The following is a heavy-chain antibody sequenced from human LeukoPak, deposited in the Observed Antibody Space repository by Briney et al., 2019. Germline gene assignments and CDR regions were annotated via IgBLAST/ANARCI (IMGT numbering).Heavy chain of an antibody. V-gene: IGHV1-46*01. CDR1: GYTFTSYY. CDR3: ARGYCRSTSCHEPPLYGMDV. D-gene: IGHD2-2*01. J-gene: IGHJ6*02. Sequence: GGSVKVSCKASGYTFTSYYMHWVRPAPGQGLEWMGIINPSGGSTSYAQKFQGRVTMTTDTSTSTVYMELRSLRSDDTAVYYCARGYCRSTSCHEPPLYGMDVWGQGTTVTVS. CDR2: INPSGGST.